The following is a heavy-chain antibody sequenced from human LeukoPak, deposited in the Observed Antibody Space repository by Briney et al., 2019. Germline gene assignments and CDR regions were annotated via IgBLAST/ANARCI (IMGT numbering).Heavy chain of an antibody. D-gene: IGHD6-6*01. CDR1: GGSISSYY. CDR3: ARGSARSSYFDY. Sequence: SETLSLTCTVSGGSISSYYWSWTRQPPGKGLEWIGYIYYSGSTNYNPSLKSRVTISVDTSKNQFSLKLSSVTAADTAVYYCARGSARSSYFDYWGQGTLVTVSS. J-gene: IGHJ4*02. V-gene: IGHV4-59*01. CDR2: IYYSGST.